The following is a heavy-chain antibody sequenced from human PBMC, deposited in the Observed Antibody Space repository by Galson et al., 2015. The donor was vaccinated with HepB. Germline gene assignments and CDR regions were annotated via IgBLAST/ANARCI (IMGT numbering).Heavy chain of an antibody. CDR2: IMPVFAIV. V-gene: IGHV1-69*10. CDR1: GGSFSSFA. D-gene: IGHD5-24*01. Sequence: SVKVSCKASGGSFSSFAISWVRQAPGQGLEWMGGIMPVFAIVNYAQKFQDRVTITADTSTRTTTAYMELSSLTSDDTAVYYCACGMGDGNNLGCYYYYGLEVWGQGTTVTVSS. J-gene: IGHJ6*02. CDR3: ACGMGDGNNLGCYYYYGLEV.